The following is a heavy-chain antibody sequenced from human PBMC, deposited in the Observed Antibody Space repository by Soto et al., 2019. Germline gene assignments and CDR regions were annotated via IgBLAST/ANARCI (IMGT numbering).Heavy chain of an antibody. J-gene: IGHJ6*02. D-gene: IGHD5-12*01. V-gene: IGHV1-18*01. Sequence: QVQLMQSGAEVKKPGASVRVSCKASGYNLTSYGISWVRQAPGQGLEWMGWISPYNGNTNYAQKFQGRVTVTTDTSTSTAYMDLRSLRSDDTAVYYCAREWEYSGFDDDYCHYGMDVWGQGTTVTVSS. CDR2: ISPYNGNT. CDR3: AREWEYSGFDDDYCHYGMDV. CDR1: GYNLTSYG.